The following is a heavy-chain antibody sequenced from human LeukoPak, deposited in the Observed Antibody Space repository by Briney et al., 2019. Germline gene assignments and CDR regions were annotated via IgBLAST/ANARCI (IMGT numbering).Heavy chain of an antibody. CDR2: ISAYNGNT. V-gene: IGHV1-18*01. CDR3: ARVGGAKYYYGSGSEGY. CDR1: GYTFTSYD. D-gene: IGHD3-10*01. Sequence: ASVKVSCKASGYTFTSYDINWVRQATGQGLEWMGWISAYNGNTNYAQKLQGRVTMTTDTSTSTAYMELRSLRSDDTAVYYCARVGGAKYYYGSGSEGYWGQGALVTVSS. J-gene: IGHJ4*02.